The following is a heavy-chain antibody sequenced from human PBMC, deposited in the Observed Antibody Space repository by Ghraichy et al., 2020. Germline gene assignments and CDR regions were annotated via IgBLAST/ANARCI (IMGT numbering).Heavy chain of an antibody. V-gene: IGHV1-69*04. CDR1: GGTFSSYA. CDR3: ARAKHTDYYYYNYGMDL. J-gene: IGHJ6*02. Sequence: SVKVSCKASGGTFSSYAISWVRQAPGQGLEWMGRIIPILGIANYAQKFQGRVTITADKSTSPAYMELSSLRSEDTAVYYCARAKHTDYYYYNYGMDLWGQGTTVTVSS. CDR2: IIPILGIA.